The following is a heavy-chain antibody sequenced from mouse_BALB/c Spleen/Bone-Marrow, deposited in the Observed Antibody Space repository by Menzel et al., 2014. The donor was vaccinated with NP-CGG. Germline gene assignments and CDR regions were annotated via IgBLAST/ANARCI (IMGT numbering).Heavy chain of an antibody. J-gene: IGHJ3*01. CDR1: GYAFSSYW. D-gene: IGHD2-2*01. CDR3: AKVTTGFAY. CDR2: IYPGDGET. Sequence: QVQLQQSGAELVRPGSSAKISCKASGYAFSSYWMTWVKQRPGQGLEWIGQIYPGDGETNYNGKFKGKATLTADKSSSTAYMQLSGLTSEDSAVYFCAKVTTGFAYWGQGTLVTVSA. V-gene: IGHV1-80*01.